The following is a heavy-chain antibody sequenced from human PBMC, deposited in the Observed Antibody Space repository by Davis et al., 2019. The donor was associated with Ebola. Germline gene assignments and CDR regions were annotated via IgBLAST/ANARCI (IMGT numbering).Heavy chain of an antibody. CDR3: ARDAKIWQWLDY. CDR2: ISGSGGST. V-gene: IGHV3-23*01. D-gene: IGHD6-19*01. Sequence: GESLKISCAASGFTYSSYAMSWVRQAPAKGLEWVSAISGSGGSTYYADSVKGRFTISRDNSKNTLYLQMNSLRAEDTAVYYGARDAKIWQWLDYWGQGTLVTVSS. J-gene: IGHJ4*02. CDR1: GFTYSSYA.